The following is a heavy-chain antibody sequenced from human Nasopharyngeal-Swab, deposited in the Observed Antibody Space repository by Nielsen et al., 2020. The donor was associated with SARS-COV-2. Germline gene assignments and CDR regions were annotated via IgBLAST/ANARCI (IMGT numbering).Heavy chain of an antibody. Sequence: WIRQPPGKGLEWVAAIKQDGGEKYYVGSVEGRFTSSRDNAKNSVYLQTSSLGAEDTAVYFCARGTVGIPGFDYWGQGILVTVSS. V-gene: IGHV3-7*03. D-gene: IGHD1-26*01. CDR2: IKQDGGEK. J-gene: IGHJ4*02. CDR3: ARGTVGIPGFDY.